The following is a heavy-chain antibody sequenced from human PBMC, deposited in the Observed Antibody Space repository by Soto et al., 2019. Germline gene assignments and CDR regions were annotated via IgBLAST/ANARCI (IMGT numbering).Heavy chain of an antibody. CDR1: GFTFSNNA. J-gene: IGHJ6*02. D-gene: IGHD1-1*01. V-gene: IGHV3-30-3*01. CDR3: ARGTTTSAFSAMDV. CDR2: ISYAGSNK. Sequence: QVQLVESGGGVVQPGRSLRLSCAASGFTFSNNAMDWVRQAPGKGLEWVAVISYAGSNKYIAEYVKGRFTISRDNSKNTLFLQMNGLRAEDTAVYYCARGTTTSAFSAMDVWGQGTTVTVSS.